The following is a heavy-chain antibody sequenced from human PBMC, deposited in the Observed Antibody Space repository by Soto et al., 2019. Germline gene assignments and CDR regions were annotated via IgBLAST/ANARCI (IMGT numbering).Heavy chain of an antibody. V-gene: IGHV3-23*01. D-gene: IGHD2-8*01. Sequence: EVQLLESGGGLVQPGGSLRLSCAASGFTFSSYAMSWVRQAPGKGLEWVSAISGSGGSTYYADSVKGRFTISRDNSKYTLYLQMNSLRADDTAVYYCAKVATLLVYATDFDYWGQGTLVTVSS. CDR3: AKVATLLVYATDFDY. CDR1: GFTFSSYA. J-gene: IGHJ4*02. CDR2: ISGSGGST.